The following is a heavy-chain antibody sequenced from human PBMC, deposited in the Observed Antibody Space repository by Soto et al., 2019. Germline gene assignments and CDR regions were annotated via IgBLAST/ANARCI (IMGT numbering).Heavy chain of an antibody. V-gene: IGHV3-11*05. Sequence: QVQLVESGGGLVKPGGSLRLSCAASGFTFSHYYMSWIRQAPGKGLEWLSYISTSSSYRNYADSVKGRFTISRDNAKNSLYLQMNRLRVEDTAVYYCAREGPGTSTWYVDSWGQGTLVTVSS. CDR3: AREGPGTSTWYVDS. J-gene: IGHJ4*02. CDR1: GFTFSHYY. D-gene: IGHD6-13*01. CDR2: ISTSSSYR.